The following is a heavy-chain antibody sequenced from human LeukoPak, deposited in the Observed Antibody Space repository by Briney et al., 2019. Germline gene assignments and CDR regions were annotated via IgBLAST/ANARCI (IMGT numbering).Heavy chain of an antibody. CDR2: IQYDGNAR. D-gene: IGHD2-8*01. CDR1: GFSFSGFG. J-gene: IGHJ4*02. CDR3: AKDERLSGTNAGTLLDY. Sequence: GGSLRLSCAASGFSFSGFGMHWGRQASGKGRELVAFIQYDGNARYYADSVKGRFTISRDNSKNTLYLEMNSLRPEDTALYYCAKDERLSGTNAGTLLDYWGQGTLVRVSS. V-gene: IGHV3-30*02.